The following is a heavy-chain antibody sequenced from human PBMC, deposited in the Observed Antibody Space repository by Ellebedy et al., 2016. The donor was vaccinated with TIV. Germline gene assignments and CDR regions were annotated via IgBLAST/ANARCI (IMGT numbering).Heavy chain of an antibody. CDR3: ARDRAVAGTCDY. V-gene: IGHV1-18*01. D-gene: IGHD6-19*01. CDR1: GYTFTNYG. Sequence: AASVKVSCKASGYTFTNYGISWVRQAPGQGLEWMGWVSAYNGNTNYTQKLQGRVTMTTDTSTSTAYMELRSLRSDDTAVYYCARDRAVAGTCDYWGQGTLVTVSS. J-gene: IGHJ4*02. CDR2: VSAYNGNT.